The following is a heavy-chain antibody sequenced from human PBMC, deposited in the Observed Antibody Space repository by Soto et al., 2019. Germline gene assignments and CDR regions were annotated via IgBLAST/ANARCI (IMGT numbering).Heavy chain of an antibody. J-gene: IGHJ6*03. CDR3: ARAPLYYYYYYYMDV. D-gene: IGHD2-2*01. Sequence: QVQLVQSGAEVKKPGASVKVSCKASGYTFTSYDINWVRQATGQGLEWMGWMNPNSGNTGYAQKFQGRVTMTRNTSMSTAYMELSSLRSEDTAVYYCARAPLYYYYYYYMDVWGKGTTVTVSS. CDR2: MNPNSGNT. CDR1: GYTFTSYD. V-gene: IGHV1-8*01.